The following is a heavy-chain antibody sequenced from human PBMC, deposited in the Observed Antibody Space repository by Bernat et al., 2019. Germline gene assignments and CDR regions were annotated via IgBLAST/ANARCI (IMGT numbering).Heavy chain of an antibody. D-gene: IGHD4-17*01. CDR2: IYYSGTT. CDR3: ARGGEDYGRHGMGV. V-gene: IGHV4-59*08. Sequence: QVHLKESGPGLVRPSETLSLTCSGSDASISYYSWNWIRQPPGKGLEWIGNIYYSGTTNYDPSLKSRVTISVDTSNNRFSMSLTSVTAADAAVYVCARGGEDYGRHGMGVWGRGTTVIVSS. J-gene: IGHJ6*02. CDR1: DASISYYS.